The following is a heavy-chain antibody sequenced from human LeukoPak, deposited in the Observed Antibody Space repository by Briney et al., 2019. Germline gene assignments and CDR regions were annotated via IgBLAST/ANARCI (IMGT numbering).Heavy chain of an antibody. J-gene: IGHJ5*02. CDR2: VTWNTGTI. CDR3: ARLSSSSWYGTTSNWFDP. CDR1: EFTFGDYA. D-gene: IGHD6-13*01. Sequence: PGRSLRLSCSASEFTFGDYAMHWVRQAPGTGLEWVSGVTWNTGTIAYVDSVKGRFTIARDNAKNSLSLQMSSLRAEDTALYYCARLSSSSWYGTTSNWFDPWGQGTLVTVSS. V-gene: IGHV3-9*01.